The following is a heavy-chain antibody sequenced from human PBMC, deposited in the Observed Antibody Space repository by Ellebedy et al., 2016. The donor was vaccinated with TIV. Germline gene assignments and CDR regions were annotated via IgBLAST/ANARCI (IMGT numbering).Heavy chain of an antibody. CDR2: ISDSGVNT. D-gene: IGHD3-3*01. Sequence: GESLKISXSASGFTFNTYAMSWVRQAPGKGLEWVSGISDSGVNTYEADSVKGRFTISRDNSRNTLFLQMNSLRSEDTAVYFCAGSRITTFGVVTSFDSWGQGTLVTVPS. CDR3: AGSRITTFGVVTSFDS. V-gene: IGHV3-23*01. J-gene: IGHJ4*02. CDR1: GFTFNTYA.